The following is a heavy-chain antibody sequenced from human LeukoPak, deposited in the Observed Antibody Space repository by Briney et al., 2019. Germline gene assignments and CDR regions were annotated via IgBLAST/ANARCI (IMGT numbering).Heavy chain of an antibody. Sequence: GGSLRLSCAASGFTFSSYSMNWVRQAPGKGLEWVSSISSSSSYIYYADSVKGRFTISRDNAKNSLYLQMNSLRAEDTAVYYCAGEGPRPHYYDSSGYWGQGTLVTVSS. CDR3: AGEGPRPHYYDSSGY. V-gene: IGHV3-21*01. J-gene: IGHJ4*02. CDR1: GFTFSSYS. D-gene: IGHD3-22*01. CDR2: ISSSSSYI.